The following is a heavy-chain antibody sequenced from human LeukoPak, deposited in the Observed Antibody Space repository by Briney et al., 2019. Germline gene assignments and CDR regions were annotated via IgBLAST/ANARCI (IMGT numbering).Heavy chain of an antibody. V-gene: IGHV4-59*08. CDR3: ARTLVRGVSPFDP. CDR2: IYYSWST. CDR1: GRSISSYY. J-gene: IGHJ5*02. Sequence: PSETLSLTCTVSGRSISSYYWSWLRQPTGKGLKWSGYIYYSWSTNYNPAVNSRVTISVDTSKKQFSLKLSSVTAEDTAVYYCARTLVRGVSPFDPWGQGTLVTVSS. D-gene: IGHD3-10*01.